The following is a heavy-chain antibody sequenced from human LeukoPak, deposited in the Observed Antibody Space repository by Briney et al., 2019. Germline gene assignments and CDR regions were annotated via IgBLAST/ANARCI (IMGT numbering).Heavy chain of an antibody. CDR2: IRSKTDGYST. J-gene: IGHJ4*02. Sequence: GGSLRLSCAASGFTFSGSGMEWVRQASGKGLEWVGRIRSKTDGYSTAYAASVKGRFTISRDESKNTAYLQMNSLKTDDTAVYYCGRLGSSYKLDYWGQGTLVTVSS. V-gene: IGHV3-73*01. D-gene: IGHD1-1*01. CDR3: GRLGSSYKLDY. CDR1: GFTFSGSG.